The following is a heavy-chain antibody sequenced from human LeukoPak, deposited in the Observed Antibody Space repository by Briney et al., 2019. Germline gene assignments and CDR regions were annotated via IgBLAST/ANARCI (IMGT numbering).Heavy chain of an antibody. D-gene: IGHD3-9*01. J-gene: IGHJ4*02. CDR3: ARDSGYDILTGYRHFDY. CDR2: IDYSGST. CDR1: GGSVSSGSYY. V-gene: IGHV4-61*01. Sequence: SEALSLTCTVSGGSVSSGSYYWSWIRQPPGKGLEWIGYIDYSGSTYYNPSLKSRVTISVDTSKNQFSLKLSSVTAADTAVYYCARDSGYDILTGYRHFDYWGQGTLVTVSS.